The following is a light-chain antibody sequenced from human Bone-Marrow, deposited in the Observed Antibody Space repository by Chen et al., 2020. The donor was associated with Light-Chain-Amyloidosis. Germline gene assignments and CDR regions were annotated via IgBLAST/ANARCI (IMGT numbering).Light chain of an antibody. Sequence: SYVLTQPSSVSVAPGQTATIACGGNNTGSTSVHWYQQKPGQAPLLVVYDDSDRPSGIPERLSGSNSGNTATLTIRRVEAGDEADYYCQVWDRSSDRPVFGGGTKLTVL. CDR1: NTGSTS. J-gene: IGLJ3*02. V-gene: IGLV3-21*02. CDR2: DDS. CDR3: QVWDRSSDRPV.